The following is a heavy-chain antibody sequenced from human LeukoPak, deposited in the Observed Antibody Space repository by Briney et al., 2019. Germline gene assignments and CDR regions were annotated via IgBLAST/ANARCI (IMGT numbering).Heavy chain of an antibody. Sequence: ASVKVSCKASGYTFTDFYMLWVRQAPGQGLEWMGWINPNSGGTDYAQKFQGRVTMTRDTSTSTAYMELSRLRSDDTAVYYCARVLGYYYYYYMDVWGKGTTVTVSS. V-gene: IGHV1-2*02. CDR3: ARVLGYYYYYYMDV. CDR1: GYTFTDFY. CDR2: INPNSGGT. J-gene: IGHJ6*03.